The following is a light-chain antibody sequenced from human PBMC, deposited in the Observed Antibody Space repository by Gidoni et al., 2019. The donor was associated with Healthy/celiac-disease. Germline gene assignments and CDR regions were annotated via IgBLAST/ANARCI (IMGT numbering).Light chain of an antibody. Sequence: DIQMTQYPSTLSASVGDRVTITCRASQSISSWLAWYQQKPGKAPKLLIYDASSLESGVPSRFSGSGSGTEFTLTISSLQPDDFATYYCQQYNSYSITFXQXTRLEIK. CDR3: QQYNSYSIT. V-gene: IGKV1-5*01. CDR2: DAS. CDR1: QSISSW. J-gene: IGKJ5*01.